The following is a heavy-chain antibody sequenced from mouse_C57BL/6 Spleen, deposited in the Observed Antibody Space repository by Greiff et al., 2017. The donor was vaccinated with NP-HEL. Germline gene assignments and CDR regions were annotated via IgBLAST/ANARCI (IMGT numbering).Heavy chain of an antibody. J-gene: IGHJ4*01. Sequence: QVQLQQPGAELVRPGTSVKLSCKASGYTFTSYWMHWVKQRPGQGLEWIGVIDPSDSYTNYNQKFKGKATLTVDTSSSTAYMQLSSLTSEDSAVYYCARPELGRMDYWGQGTSVTVSS. V-gene: IGHV1-59*01. CDR3: ARPELGRMDY. CDR2: IDPSDSYT. D-gene: IGHD4-1*01. CDR1: GYTFTSYW.